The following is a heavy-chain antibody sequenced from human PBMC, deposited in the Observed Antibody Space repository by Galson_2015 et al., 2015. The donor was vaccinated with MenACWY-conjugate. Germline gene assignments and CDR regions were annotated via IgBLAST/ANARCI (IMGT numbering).Heavy chain of an antibody. J-gene: IGHJ4*02. CDR2: ISFDGSQ. CDR3: AREGYSSGRAPAFDS. CDR1: GFTITSSV. D-gene: IGHD2-15*01. Sequence: SLRLSCAASGFTITSSVMHWVRQAPGKGLEWVAGISFDGSQHYADSVKGRFTISTDYSKNTVYLQMTSLRDEDRAVYYCAREGYSSGRAPAFDSWGQGTLVTVSS. V-gene: IGHV3-30*04.